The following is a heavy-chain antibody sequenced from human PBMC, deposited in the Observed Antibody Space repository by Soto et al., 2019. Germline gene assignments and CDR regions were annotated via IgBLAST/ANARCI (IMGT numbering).Heavy chain of an antibody. CDR2: IYYSGST. J-gene: IGHJ5*02. CDR1: GGSISSGDYY. D-gene: IGHD3-22*01. CDR3: ARDYYDSSGYPNWFDP. V-gene: IGHV4-30-4*01. Sequence: QVQLQESGPGLVKPSQTLSLTCTVSGGSISSGDYYWSWIRQPPGKGLEWIGYIYYSGSTYYNPSLKSRFTISVDTSKNQFSLRLSSVPAAATAVYYWARDYYDSSGYPNWFDPGGQGPLVTVSS.